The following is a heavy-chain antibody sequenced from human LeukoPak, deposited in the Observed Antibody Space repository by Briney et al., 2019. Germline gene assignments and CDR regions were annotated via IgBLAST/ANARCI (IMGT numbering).Heavy chain of an antibody. Sequence: SQTLSLTCTVSGGSISSGGYYWSWIRQHPGKGLEWIGYIYYSGSTYYNPSLKSRVTISIDTSKNQFSLKLSSVTAADTAVYYCARDQSRTNWFDPWGQGTLDTVSS. J-gene: IGHJ5*02. V-gene: IGHV4-31*03. CDR3: ARDQSRTNWFDP. CDR2: IYYSGST. CDR1: GGSISSGGYY. D-gene: IGHD6-13*01.